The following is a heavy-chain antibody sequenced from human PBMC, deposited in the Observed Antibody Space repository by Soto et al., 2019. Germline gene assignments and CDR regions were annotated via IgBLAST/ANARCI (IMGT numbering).Heavy chain of an antibody. CDR1: GGTFSSYA. D-gene: IGHD3-22*01. J-gene: IGHJ4*02. Sequence: SVKVSCKASGGTFSSYAISWVRQAPGQGLEWMGGIIPIFGTANYAQKFQGRVTITADESTSTAYMELSSRRSEDTAVYYCARMAAYYDSSGYYYYSGVAHWGQGTLVTVSS. CDR3: ARMAAYYDSSGYYYYSGVAH. CDR2: IIPIFGTA. V-gene: IGHV1-69*13.